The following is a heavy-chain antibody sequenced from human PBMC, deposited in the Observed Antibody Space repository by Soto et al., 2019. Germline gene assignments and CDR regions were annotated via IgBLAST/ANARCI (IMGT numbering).Heavy chain of an antibody. CDR3: AREPYYYDSSGYYYVPYYFDY. J-gene: IGHJ4*02. D-gene: IGHD3-22*01. CDR2: IIPIFGTA. Sequence: EASVKVSCKASGGTFSSYAISWVRQAPGQGLEWMGGIIPIFGTANYAQKFQGRVTITADESTSTAYMELSSLRSEDTAVYYCAREPYYYDSSGYYYVPYYFDYWGQGTLVTVSS. CDR1: GGTFSSYA. V-gene: IGHV1-69*13.